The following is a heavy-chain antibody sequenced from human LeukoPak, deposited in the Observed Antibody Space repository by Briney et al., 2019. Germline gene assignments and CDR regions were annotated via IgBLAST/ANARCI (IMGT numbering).Heavy chain of an antibody. V-gene: IGHV3-30*02. CDR3: VKVHPTLTTSSVLGS. CDR1: GFTFSSYW. D-gene: IGHD1-1*01. CDR2: IRYDGSNK. J-gene: IGHJ4*02. Sequence: GGSLRLSCAASGFTFSSYWMSWVRQAPGKGLEWVAFIRYDGSNKYYADAVKGRFTVSRDNSKNTVFLQINSLRTDDSAVYWCVKVHPTLTTSSVLGSWGQGTLVTVSS.